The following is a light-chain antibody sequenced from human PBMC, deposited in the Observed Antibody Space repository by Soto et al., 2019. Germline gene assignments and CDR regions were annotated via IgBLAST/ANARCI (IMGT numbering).Light chain of an antibody. J-gene: IGKJ5*01. CDR1: QSISSY. CDR2: AAS. Sequence: DIQMTQPPSSLSASVGDRVTITCRARQSISSYLNWYQQKPGKAPKLLIYAASSLQSGVPSRFSGSGSGTDFTLTISSLQPEDFATYYCQQSYSTPITFGQGTRLEIK. V-gene: IGKV1-39*01. CDR3: QQSYSTPIT.